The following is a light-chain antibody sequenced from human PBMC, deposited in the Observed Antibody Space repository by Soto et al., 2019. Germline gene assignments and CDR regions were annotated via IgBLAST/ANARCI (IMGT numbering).Light chain of an antibody. CDR1: SHDIGAYDY. CDR2: GVR. V-gene: IGLV2-14*01. Sequence: QSALAHPTSVSWSAGHSITISCTGNSHDIGAYDYVSWYQQHPGKAPRLLIYGVRNRPSGIPSRFSASKSGLTASLTISGLQAEEEADYYCASFTTNRVYVFGPGTKVTVL. CDR3: ASFTTNRVYV. J-gene: IGLJ1*01.